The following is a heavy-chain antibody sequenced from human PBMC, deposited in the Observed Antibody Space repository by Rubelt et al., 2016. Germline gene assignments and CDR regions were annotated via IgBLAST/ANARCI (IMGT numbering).Heavy chain of an antibody. CDR3: AREIAARPIDY. Sequence: MHWVRQAPGQRLEWMGWINAGNGNTKYSQKFQGRVTITADKSTSTAYMELSSLRSEDTAVYYCAREIAARPIDYWGQGTLVTVSS. CDR2: INAGNGNT. V-gene: IGHV1-3*01. D-gene: IGHD6-6*01. J-gene: IGHJ4*02.